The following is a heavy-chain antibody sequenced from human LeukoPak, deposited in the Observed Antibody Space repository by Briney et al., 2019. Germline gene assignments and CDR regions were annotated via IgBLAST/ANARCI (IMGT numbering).Heavy chain of an antibody. Sequence: SGPTLVKPTQTLTLTCTFSGFSLSTTGLGVGWIRQPPGKALEWLALLYWDDDKRYTPSLKSRLTITNDTSKNQMILTMTKMDPVDTATYYCAHRGGDYGDYAVDYWGQGTLVTVSS. J-gene: IGHJ4*02. D-gene: IGHD4-17*01. V-gene: IGHV2-5*02. CDR2: LYWDDDK. CDR3: AHRGGDYGDYAVDY. CDR1: GFSLSTTGLG.